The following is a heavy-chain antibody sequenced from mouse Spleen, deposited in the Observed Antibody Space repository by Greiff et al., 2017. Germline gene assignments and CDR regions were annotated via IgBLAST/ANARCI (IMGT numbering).Heavy chain of an antibody. Sequence: VQLKESGPGLVKPSQSLSLTCSVTGYSITSGYYWNWIRQFPGNKLEWMGYISYDGSNNYNPSLKNRISITRDTSQNQFFLKLNSVTTEDTATYYCARDYYGSSSHFDYWGQGTTLTVSS. CDR2: ISYDGSN. J-gene: IGHJ2*01. V-gene: IGHV3-6*01. CDR3: ARDYYGSSSHFDY. D-gene: IGHD1-1*01. CDR1: GYSITSGYY.